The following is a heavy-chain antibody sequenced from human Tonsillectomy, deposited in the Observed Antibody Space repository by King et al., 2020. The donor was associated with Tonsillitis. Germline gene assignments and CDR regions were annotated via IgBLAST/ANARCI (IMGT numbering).Heavy chain of an antibody. V-gene: IGHV4-34*01. CDR2: INHSGTT. CDR1: GGSFSDYY. Sequence: VQLQQWGAGLLKPSETLSLTCAVYGGSFSDYYWSWLRQAPGKGLQWIGEINHSGTTNYNPSLKSRVTISVDTSKKQFSLNLRYVTAADTAVYYCARYEYIRWSVFDYWGQGTLVTVSS. CDR3: ARYEYIRWSVFDY. D-gene: IGHD6-6*01. J-gene: IGHJ4*02.